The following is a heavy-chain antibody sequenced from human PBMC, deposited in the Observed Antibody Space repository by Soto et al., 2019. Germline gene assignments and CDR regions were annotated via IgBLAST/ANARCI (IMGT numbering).Heavy chain of an antibody. D-gene: IGHD1-26*01. CDR3: ARVGGVGAPPGADF. J-gene: IGHJ4*02. CDR1: GGIFSSYA. V-gene: IGHV1-69*13. Sequence: SVKVSCKASGGIFSSYAISWLRQAPGQGLEWMGAVIPILGQAYYAQNFQDRVTITADESTRTAYMDLISLRSDDTAVYFCARVGGVGAPPGADFWGQGTLVTVSS. CDR2: VIPILGQA.